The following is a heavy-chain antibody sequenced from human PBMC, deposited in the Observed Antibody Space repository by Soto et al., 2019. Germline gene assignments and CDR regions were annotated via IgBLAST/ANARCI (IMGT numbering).Heavy chain of an antibody. J-gene: IGHJ6*02. V-gene: IGHV3-15*07. D-gene: IGHD3-10*01. Sequence: GGSLRLSCAASGFTFSNAWMNWVRQAPGKGLEWVGRIKSKSDGGTTDYAAPVTGRFTISRDDSKNTLYLQLYSLKSEDTAVYYCTAGVSGDPYYYYYGMEVWGQGTTVTVSS. CDR1: GFTFSNAW. CDR3: TAGVSGDPYYYYYGMEV. CDR2: IKSKSDGGTT.